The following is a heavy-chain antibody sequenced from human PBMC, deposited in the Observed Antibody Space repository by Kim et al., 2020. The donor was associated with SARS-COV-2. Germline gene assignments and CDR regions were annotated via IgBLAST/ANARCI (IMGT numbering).Heavy chain of an antibody. Sequence: GGSLRLSCAASGFSLVNYAMSWVRQAPGKGLEWVSSISEGGDIIHYADSVKGRFTISRDISGNTLYLQMNNLRGEDTAVFYCAKALRGLDMILDYWGQGTLVTVSA. CDR1: GFSLVNYA. CDR3: AKALRGLDMILDY. D-gene: IGHD3-10*01. V-gene: IGHV3-23*01. CDR2: ISEGGDII. J-gene: IGHJ4*02.